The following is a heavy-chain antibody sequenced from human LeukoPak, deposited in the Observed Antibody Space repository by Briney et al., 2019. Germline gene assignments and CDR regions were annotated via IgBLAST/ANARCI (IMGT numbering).Heavy chain of an antibody. Sequence: PSETLSLTCTVSGGSLRSSSYYWGWGRQPPGEGLGWIGSIYYSGSTYYHPSLKGRVTISVDTSKNQFSLKLSSVTAADTAMYYCASLTYDVWSGPLFGYWGQGTLVTVSS. D-gene: IGHD3-3*01. CDR2: IYYSGST. J-gene: IGHJ4*02. CDR3: ASLTYDVWSGPLFGY. CDR1: GGSLRSSSYY. V-gene: IGHV4-39*01.